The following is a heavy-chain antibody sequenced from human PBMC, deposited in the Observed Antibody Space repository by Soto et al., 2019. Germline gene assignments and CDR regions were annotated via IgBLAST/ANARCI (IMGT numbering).Heavy chain of an antibody. CDR2: IYHSGST. CDR1: SGSISSSNW. CDR3: ARDRGGKEQWTYYFDY. V-gene: IGHV4-4*02. Sequence: SETLSLTCAVSSGSISSSNWWSWVRQPPGKGLEWIGEIYHSGSTNYNPSLKSRVTISVDKSKNQFSLKLSSVTAADTAVYYCARDRGGKEQWTYYFDYWGQGTLVTVSS. D-gene: IGHD6-19*01. J-gene: IGHJ4*02.